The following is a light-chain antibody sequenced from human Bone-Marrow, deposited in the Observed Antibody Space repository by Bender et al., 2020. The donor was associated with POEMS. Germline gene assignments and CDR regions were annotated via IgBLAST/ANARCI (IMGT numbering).Light chain of an antibody. J-gene: IGLJ1*01. Sequence: QSALTQPASVSGSPGQSITISCTGTNSDVGSHNFVSWHQQHPGKAPKLLIYEVTKRPSGVSNRFTGSKSGNTASLTISGLQAEDEADYYCCSYAGYSTFVFGTGTRVSVL. CDR1: NSDVGSHNF. V-gene: IGLV2-23*02. CDR3: CSYAGYSTFV. CDR2: EVT.